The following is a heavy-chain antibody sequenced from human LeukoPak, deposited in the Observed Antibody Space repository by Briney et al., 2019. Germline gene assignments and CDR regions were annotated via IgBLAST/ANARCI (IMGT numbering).Heavy chain of an antibody. D-gene: IGHD3-3*01. J-gene: IGHJ4*02. CDR1: GYTFTGYY. CDR3: AKGLGYDFWSRGHDY. CDR2: INPNSGGT. Sequence: ASVKVSCKASGYTFTGYYMHWVRQAPGQGLEWMGWINPNSGGTNYAQKFQGRVTMTRDTSISTAYMELSRLRSDDTAVYYCAKGLGYDFWSRGHDYWGQGTLVTVSS. V-gene: IGHV1-2*02.